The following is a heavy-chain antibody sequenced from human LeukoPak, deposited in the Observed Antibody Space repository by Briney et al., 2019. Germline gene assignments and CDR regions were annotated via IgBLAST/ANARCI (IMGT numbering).Heavy chain of an antibody. D-gene: IGHD3-10*01. CDR1: GFTFSSYW. CDR3: ARGGAMVRGVNGFEY. CDR2: INGDGSAT. Sequence: PGGSLRLSCAASGFTFSSYWMHWVRQAPGKGLVWVSRINGDGSATDYADSVKGRFTVSRDNAKNTLYLQMNSLRGEDTSVYYCARGGAMVRGVNGFEYWGQGTLVTVSS. J-gene: IGHJ4*02. V-gene: IGHV3-74*01.